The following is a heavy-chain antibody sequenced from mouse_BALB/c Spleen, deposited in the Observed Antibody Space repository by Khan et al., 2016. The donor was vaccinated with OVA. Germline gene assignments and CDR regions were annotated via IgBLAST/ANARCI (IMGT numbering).Heavy chain of an antibody. D-gene: IGHD2-2*01. J-gene: IGHJ3*01. CDR3: ARGGYGGFAY. CDR1: GYTFSSYW. Sequence: QVQLQQPGGDLMKPGASVKISCKATGYTFSSYWIEWVKQRPGHGLEWIGQLFPGSVRTTYNEKFKGKATFTADTSSNTASMQLSSLTFEEPAVYYCARGGYGGFAYWGQGTLVTVSA. V-gene: IGHV1-9*01. CDR2: LFPGSVRT.